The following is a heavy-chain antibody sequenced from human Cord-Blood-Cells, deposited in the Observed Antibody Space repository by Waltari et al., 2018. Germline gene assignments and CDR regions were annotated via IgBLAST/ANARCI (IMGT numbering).Heavy chain of an antibody. CDR1: GYTFTSYA. Sequence: QVQLVQSGAEVKKPGASVKVSCKASGYTFTSYAMHWVRQAPGQRLEWMGWINAGNGNTKYSQKFQGRVTITRDTAASTAYMELSSLRSEDTAVYYCARDIAAAGDDFDIWGQGTMVTVSS. V-gene: IGHV1-3*01. CDR3: ARDIAAAGDDFDI. CDR2: INAGNGNT. J-gene: IGHJ3*02. D-gene: IGHD6-13*01.